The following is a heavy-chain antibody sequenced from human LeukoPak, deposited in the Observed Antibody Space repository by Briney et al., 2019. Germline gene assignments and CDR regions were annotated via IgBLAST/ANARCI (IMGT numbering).Heavy chain of an antibody. Sequence: GGSLRLSCAASGFTFSDHWMHWVRQVPGKGLVWVSRIKTDGSWTNDADSVKGRFTISRDNAENMLYLQMNSLRVEDTAVYYCVRGVGGSSYLDYWGQGALVTVSS. V-gene: IGHV3-74*01. CDR1: GFTFSDHW. J-gene: IGHJ4*02. CDR3: VRGVGGSSYLDY. CDR2: IKTDGSWT. D-gene: IGHD3-16*01.